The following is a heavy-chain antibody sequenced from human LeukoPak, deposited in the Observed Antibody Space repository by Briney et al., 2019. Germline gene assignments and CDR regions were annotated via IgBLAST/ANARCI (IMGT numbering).Heavy chain of an antibody. V-gene: IGHV3-53*01. J-gene: IGHJ4*02. Sequence: GGSLRLSCAASGFTVSGTHMSWVRQAPGKGLEWVSAMYTGGTTYYADSVMGRFTVSRDNSRNTVFLHMNSLRVDVTAVYYCAKDEATSGGGLASWGQGTLVTVSS. D-gene: IGHD3-16*01. CDR3: AKDEATSGGGLAS. CDR2: MYTGGTT. CDR1: GFTVSGTH.